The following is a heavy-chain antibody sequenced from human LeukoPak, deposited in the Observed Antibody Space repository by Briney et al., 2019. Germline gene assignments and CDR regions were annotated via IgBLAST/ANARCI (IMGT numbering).Heavy chain of an antibody. CDR1: GFDFSSNW. V-gene: IGHV3-30-3*01. Sequence: GGSLRLSCAASGFDFSSNWMHWVRQAPGKGLEWVAVISYDGSNKYYADSVKGRFTISRDNAKNTLYLQMNSLRAEDTAVYYCAKGGSRHADNWGQGTLVTVSS. CDR2: ISYDGSNK. J-gene: IGHJ4*02. CDR3: AKGGSRHADN. D-gene: IGHD6-13*01.